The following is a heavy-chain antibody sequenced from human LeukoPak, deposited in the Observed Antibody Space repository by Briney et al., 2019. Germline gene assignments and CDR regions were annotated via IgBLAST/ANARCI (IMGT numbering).Heavy chain of an antibody. V-gene: IGHV3-48*03. D-gene: IGHD1-26*01. Sequence: GGSLRLSCAASGFTFSSYEMNWVRQAPGKGLEWVSYISSNGSTIYYADSVKGRFTISRDNAKNSLYLQMNSLRAEDTAVYYCARVHGSYYNAFDIWGQGTMVTVSS. J-gene: IGHJ3*02. CDR2: ISSNGSTI. CDR1: GFTFSSYE. CDR3: ARVHGSYYNAFDI.